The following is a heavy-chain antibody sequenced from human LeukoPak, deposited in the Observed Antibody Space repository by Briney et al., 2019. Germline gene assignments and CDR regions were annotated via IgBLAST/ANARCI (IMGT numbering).Heavy chain of an antibody. J-gene: IGHJ2*01. Sequence: PSETLSLTCAVYGGSFSGYYWSWIHQPPGKGLEWIGEINHSGSTNYNPSLKSRVTISADTSKNQFSLKLSSVTAADTAVFYCARRRDGDYSTAYFDLWGRGTLVTVSS. D-gene: IGHD4-17*01. CDR2: INHSGST. CDR3: ARRRDGDYSTAYFDL. V-gene: IGHV4-34*01. CDR1: GGSFSGYY.